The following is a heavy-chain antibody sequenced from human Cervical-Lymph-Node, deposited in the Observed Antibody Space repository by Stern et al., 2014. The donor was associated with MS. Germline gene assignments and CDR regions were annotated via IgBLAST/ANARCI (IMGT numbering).Heavy chain of an antibody. J-gene: IGHJ4*02. CDR3: ARTYYYDSSGYYFDY. D-gene: IGHD3-22*01. V-gene: IGHV4-59*01. CDR2: IYYSGST. Sequence: VQLQESGPGLVKPSETLSLTCTVSGNSISGYYWSWIRQPPGKGLEWIGYIYYSGSTRYNPSIKSRVSISVDTSKNQFSLELSSVTAADTAVYYCARTYYYDSSGYYFDYWGQGTLVTVSP. CDR1: GNSISGYY.